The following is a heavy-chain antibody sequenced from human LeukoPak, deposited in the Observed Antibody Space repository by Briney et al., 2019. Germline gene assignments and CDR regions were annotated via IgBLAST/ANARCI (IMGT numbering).Heavy chain of an antibody. V-gene: IGHV3-23*01. D-gene: IGHD4-23*01. CDR1: GFTFSSYA. Sequence: GGSLRLSCAASGFTFSSYAMSWVRQAPGKGLEWVSAISGSGGSTYYADSVKGRFTISRDNSKNTLYLQMNSLRAEDTAVYYCAKADAGAYGGNSVVFDYWGQGTLVTVSS. J-gene: IGHJ4*02. CDR2: ISGSGGST. CDR3: AKADAGAYGGNSVVFDY.